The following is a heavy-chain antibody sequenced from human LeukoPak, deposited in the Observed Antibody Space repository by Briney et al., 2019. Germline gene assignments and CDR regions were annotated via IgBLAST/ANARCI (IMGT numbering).Heavy chain of an antibody. D-gene: IGHD1-1*01. CDR3: AKFRGSERTAIDS. J-gene: IGHJ4*02. CDR1: GFTFSSYA. CDR2: ISGSGGTT. Sequence: GGSLRLSCAASGFTFSSYAMSWVRQAPGKGLEWVSAISGSGGTTFYADSVKGRFTISRDNSKNTLYLQVNSLRAADTAVYYCAKFRGSERTAIDSWGQGTLVTVSS. V-gene: IGHV3-23*01.